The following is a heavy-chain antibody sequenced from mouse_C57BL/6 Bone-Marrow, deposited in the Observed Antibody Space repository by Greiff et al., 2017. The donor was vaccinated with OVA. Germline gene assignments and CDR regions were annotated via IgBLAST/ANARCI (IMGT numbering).Heavy chain of an antibody. V-gene: IGHV2-5*01. CDR3: ARSFYSNYGFAY. CDR1: GFSLTSYG. Sequence: VKLVESGPGLVQPSQSLSITCTVSGFSLTSYGVHWVRQSPGKGLEWLGVIWRGGSTDYNAAFMSRLSITKDNSNSQVFFKMNSLQADDTAIYYCARSFYSNYGFAYWGQGTLVTVSA. J-gene: IGHJ3*01. CDR2: IWRGGST. D-gene: IGHD2-5*01.